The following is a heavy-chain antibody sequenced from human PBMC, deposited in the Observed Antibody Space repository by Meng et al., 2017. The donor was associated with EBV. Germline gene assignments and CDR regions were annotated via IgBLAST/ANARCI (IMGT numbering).Heavy chain of an antibody. J-gene: IGHJ4*02. D-gene: IGHD3-10*01. V-gene: IGHV1-69*01. CDR2: LIPMSGAP. CDR1: GGPFRSDA. CDR3: ASESGRGFTPDF. Sequence: QGQVEQTGGEGKRPGSSVKISGKTSGGPFRSDAVSWVRQGPGQGLEWLGGLIPMSGAPHYAQKFQDRVTITADEYTRTHYMELSSLRSDDTAMYYCASESGRGFTPDFWGQGTLVTVSS.